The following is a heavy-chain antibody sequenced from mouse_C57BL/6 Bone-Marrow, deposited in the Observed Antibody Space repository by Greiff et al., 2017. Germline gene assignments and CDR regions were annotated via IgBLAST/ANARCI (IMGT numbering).Heavy chain of an antibody. D-gene: IGHD1-1*01. CDR3: GYDGSSYGYWYFDV. V-gene: IGHV5-17*01. J-gene: IGHJ1*03. CDR1: GFTFSDYG. Sequence: EVKLLESGGGLVKPGGSLKFSCAASGFTFSDYGMHWVRQAPEKGLGWVAYISSGSSTIYYADTLKGRFTISRDNAKNTLFMQMTSLRSEDTAMYYCGYDGSSYGYWYFDVWGTGTTVTVSS. CDR2: ISSGSSTI.